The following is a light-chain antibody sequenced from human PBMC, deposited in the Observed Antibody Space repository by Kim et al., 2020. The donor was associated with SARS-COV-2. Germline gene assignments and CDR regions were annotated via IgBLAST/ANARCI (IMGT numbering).Light chain of an antibody. J-gene: IGLJ1*01. V-gene: IGLV2-8*01. CDR1: SIDNESDNM. Sequence: QAVTYSGRGTSIDNESDNMVSWYQKHPGKAPKVIFYDVNKRPSGVPDCFAGAKSGNTAALTVSGLQAEDEDEYYCSSDAGSDSCVFGTGTKVTVL. CDR3: SSDAGSDSCV. CDR2: DVN.